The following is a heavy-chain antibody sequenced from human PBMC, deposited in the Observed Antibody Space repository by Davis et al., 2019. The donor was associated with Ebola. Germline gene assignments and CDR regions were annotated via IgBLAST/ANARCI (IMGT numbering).Heavy chain of an antibody. Sequence: ASVKVSCKVSGYTLTELSMHWVRQAPGKGLEWMGGFDPEDGETIYAQKFQGRVTMTEDTSTDTAYMELSSLRSEDTAVYYCATRRHITMVRGVIMGHNWFDPWGQGTLVTVSS. V-gene: IGHV1-24*01. CDR2: FDPEDGET. CDR3: ATRRHITMVRGVIMGHNWFDP. J-gene: IGHJ5*02. CDR1: GYTLTELS. D-gene: IGHD3-10*01.